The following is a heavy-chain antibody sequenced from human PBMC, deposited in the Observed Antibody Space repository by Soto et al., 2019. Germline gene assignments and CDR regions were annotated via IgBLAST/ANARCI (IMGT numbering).Heavy chain of an antibody. D-gene: IGHD2-2*03. Sequence: SETLSLTCTVSGGSIRSYYWSWSRQPPGKGLEWIGYIYYSGSTNYNPSLKSRVTISVDTSKNQFSLKLSSVTAADTAVYYCARSFGYCSSTSCYGHFDYWGQGTLVTVSS. CDR2: IYYSGST. CDR1: GGSIRSYY. CDR3: ARSFGYCSSTSCYGHFDY. J-gene: IGHJ4*02. V-gene: IGHV4-59*01.